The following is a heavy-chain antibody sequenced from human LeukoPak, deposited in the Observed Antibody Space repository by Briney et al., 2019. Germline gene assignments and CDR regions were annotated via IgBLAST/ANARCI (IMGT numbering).Heavy chain of an antibody. V-gene: IGHV4-39*01. CDR2: MYYSGST. J-gene: IGHJ4*01. CDR1: GGSFSSGRSY. D-gene: IGHD6-13*01. CDR3: ARGLATAAAY. Sequence: SETLSLTCTVSGGSFSSGRSYWGWIRQAPGKGLEWIGNMYYSGSTYYNPSLKSRVTISIDASNNQFSLKLSSLTAADTAVYYCARGLATAAAYWGXXTLXTVSS.